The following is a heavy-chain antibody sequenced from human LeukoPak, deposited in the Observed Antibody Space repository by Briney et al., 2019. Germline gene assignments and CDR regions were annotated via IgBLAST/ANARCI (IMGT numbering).Heavy chain of an antibody. J-gene: IGHJ3*01. V-gene: IGHV1-3*01. CDR1: EYPFSRSV. CDR3: ATISRGIAVDHDAFDV. Sequence: GASVKVSCKASEYPFSRSVIHWVRRAPGQRLEWMGWINAGNGDTEYSQNFQGRVTITRDTSASTAYMELSSLRSEDTSVYYCATISRGIAVDHDAFDVWGQGTMVTVSS. D-gene: IGHD6-19*01. CDR2: INAGNGDT.